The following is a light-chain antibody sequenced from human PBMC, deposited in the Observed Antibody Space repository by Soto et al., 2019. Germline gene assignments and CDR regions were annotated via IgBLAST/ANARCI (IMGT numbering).Light chain of an antibody. J-gene: IGLJ1*01. CDR3: QSYDSSLSYV. Sequence: QSVLTQPPSVSGAPGQRVTISCTGRSSNIGAGYAVHWYQQLPGTAPKLLIYGNDNRPSGVPDRFSGSKSGTSASLAITGLQAEDEADYYCQSYDSSLSYVFGPGTKV. CDR1: SSNIGAGYA. V-gene: IGLV1-40*01. CDR2: GND.